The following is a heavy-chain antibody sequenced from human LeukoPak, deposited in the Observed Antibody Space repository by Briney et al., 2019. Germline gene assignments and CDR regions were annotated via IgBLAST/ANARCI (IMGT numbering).Heavy chain of an antibody. J-gene: IGHJ4*02. V-gene: IGHV3-48*02. CDR3: TRDGLHTAHFDY. CDR2: VSDSRDV. CDR1: EFTFSTYT. Sequence: PGGSLRLSCAASEFTFSTYTMNWVRQAPGKGLEWVSTVSDSRDVHYSDSVKGRFTISRDNARNSLYLQMNSLRDEDTAVYYCTRDGLHTAHFDYWGQGTLVTVSS. D-gene: IGHD5-18*01.